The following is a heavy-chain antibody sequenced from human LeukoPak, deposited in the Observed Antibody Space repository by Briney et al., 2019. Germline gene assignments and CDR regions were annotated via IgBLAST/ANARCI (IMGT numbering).Heavy chain of an antibody. D-gene: IGHD6-13*01. J-gene: IGHJ4*02. CDR2: ISYDGSNK. CDR3: ANTLGSSWYVPVDY. V-gene: IGHV3-30*18. Sequence: GGSLRLSCAASGFTFSSYGMHCVRQAPGEGLEWVAVISYDGSNKYYADSVKGRFTISRDNSKNKQYLQMNSLRAEDTAVYYCANTLGSSWYVPVDYWGQGTLVTVSS. CDR1: GFTFSSYG.